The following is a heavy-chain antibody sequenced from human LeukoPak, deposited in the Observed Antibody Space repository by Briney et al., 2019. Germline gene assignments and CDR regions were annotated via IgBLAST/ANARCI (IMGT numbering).Heavy chain of an antibody. CDR3: ARGGLLPWFGELPWDYYYYGMDV. D-gene: IGHD3-10*01. CDR1: GGSISSSSYY. J-gene: IGHJ6*02. Sequence: SETLSLTCTVSGGSISSSSYYWGWIRQPPGKGLEWIGSIYYSGSTYYNPSLKSRVTISVDTSKNQFSLKLSSVTAADTAVYYCARGGLLPWFGELPWDYYYYGMDVWGQGTTVTVSS. CDR2: IYYSGST. V-gene: IGHV4-39*01.